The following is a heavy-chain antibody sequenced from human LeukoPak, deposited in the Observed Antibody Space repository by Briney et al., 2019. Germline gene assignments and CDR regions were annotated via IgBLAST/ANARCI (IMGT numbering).Heavy chain of an antibody. J-gene: IGHJ5*02. CDR1: GGSISSSSYY. CDR2: IHYSGSA. V-gene: IGHV4-39*07. Sequence: SETLSLTCSVSGGSISSSSYYWGWIRQPPGKGLDWIGSIHYSGSAYYKPSLRSRATISIEASKNQFSLRLTSVTAADTAVYYCARVSPHRKMSYGNQNWFDTWGQGTLVTVSS. D-gene: IGHD3-16*01. CDR3: ARVSPHRKMSYGNQNWFDT.